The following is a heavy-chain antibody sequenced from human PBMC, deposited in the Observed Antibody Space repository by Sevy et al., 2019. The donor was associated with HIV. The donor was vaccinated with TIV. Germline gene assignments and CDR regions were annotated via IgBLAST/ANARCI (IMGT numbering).Heavy chain of an antibody. CDR2: IRYDGSNK. CDR3: AIDRGGKNDYSNYTLAVG. V-gene: IGHV3-30*02. CDR1: GFTFSSYG. Sequence: GGSLRLSCAASGFTFSSYGMHWVRQAPGKGLEWVAFIRYDGSNKYYADSVKGRFTISRDNSKNTLDLQMNSLRAEDTAVYYCAIDRGGKNDYSNYTLAVGWGQGTLVTVSS. D-gene: IGHD4-4*01. J-gene: IGHJ4*02.